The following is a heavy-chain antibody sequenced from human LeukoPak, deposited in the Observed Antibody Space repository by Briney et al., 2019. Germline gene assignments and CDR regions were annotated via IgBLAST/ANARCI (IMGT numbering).Heavy chain of an antibody. Sequence: PSETLSLTCTVSGGSINSHYWSWIRQPPGKGLEWIGYVSNGGSTNYNPSLKSRVTMSVDTSRDQFSLRLTSVTAADTAIYYCATRPAGSTWYGVFDYWSQGTLVTVSS. D-gene: IGHD6-13*01. CDR2: VSNGGST. J-gene: IGHJ4*02. V-gene: IGHV4-59*11. CDR3: ATRPAGSTWYGVFDY. CDR1: GGSINSHY.